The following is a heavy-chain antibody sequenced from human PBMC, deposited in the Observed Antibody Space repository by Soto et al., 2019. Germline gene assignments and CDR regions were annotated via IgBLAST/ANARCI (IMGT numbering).Heavy chain of an antibody. D-gene: IGHD3-22*01. CDR3: AKAHFLDSSVSSYYYGMDV. CDR2: ISGSGGST. Sequence: WGSLLVSCASSGFTFSIYAMSWVRQAPGKGLDWVSAISGSGGSTYYADSVNGRFTISRDNSKNTLYLQMNSLRAEDTAVYYCAKAHFLDSSVSSYYYGMDVWGQGTTVTVSS. V-gene: IGHV3-23*01. CDR1: GFTFSIYA. J-gene: IGHJ6*01.